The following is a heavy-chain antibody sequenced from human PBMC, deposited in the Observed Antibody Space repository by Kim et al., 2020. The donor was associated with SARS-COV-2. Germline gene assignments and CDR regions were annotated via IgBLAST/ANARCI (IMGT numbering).Heavy chain of an antibody. D-gene: IGHD3-10*01. J-gene: IGHJ4*02. V-gene: IGHV1-46*01. Sequence: TYATKFPGRATMTRDTPTSTVYLGLGSLTSEDTAVFYCARVGSGSSPLDYWGQGTLVTVSS. CDR3: ARVGSGSSPLDY.